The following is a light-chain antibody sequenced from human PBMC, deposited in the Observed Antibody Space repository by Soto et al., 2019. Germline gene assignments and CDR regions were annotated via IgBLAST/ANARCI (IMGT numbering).Light chain of an antibody. CDR1: SSNVGNNA. CDR3: AVCDDSLNGVV. Sequence: QSVLTQSPSVSEAPRQRVTISCSGSSSNVGNNAVNWYQQLPGKAPKLLIYYDDLLPSGVSDRFSGSKSGTSASLAISGLQSEDEADYYCAVCDDSLNGVVFGGGTKVTVL. V-gene: IGLV1-36*01. CDR2: YDD. J-gene: IGLJ2*01.